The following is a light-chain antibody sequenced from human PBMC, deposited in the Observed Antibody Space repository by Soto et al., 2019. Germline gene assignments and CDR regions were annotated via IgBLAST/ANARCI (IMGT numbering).Light chain of an antibody. CDR3: SSYAGSNNFV. J-gene: IGLJ1*01. CDR1: SSEVGGYNY. V-gene: IGLV2-8*01. Sequence: QSVLTQPPSASGSPGQSVTISCSGTSSEVGGYNYVSWYQQHPGKAPKVLIYEINKRPSGVPDRFSGSKSGNTASLTVSGLQTEDEADYYCSSYAGSNNFVFGTGTKLTVL. CDR2: EIN.